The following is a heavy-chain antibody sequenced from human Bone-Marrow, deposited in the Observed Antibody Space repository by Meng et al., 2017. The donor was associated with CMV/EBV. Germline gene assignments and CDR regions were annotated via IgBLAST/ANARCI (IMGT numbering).Heavy chain of an antibody. V-gene: IGHV1-69*05. CDR3: ARGRGYCSSTSCYKPHGMDV. CDR1: GCTFSSYT. J-gene: IGHJ6*02. D-gene: IGHD2-2*02. Sequence: SVKVSCKASGCTFSSYTISWVRQAPGQGLEWMGGIIPIFGTANYAQKFQGRVTITTDESTSTAYMELSSLRSEDTAVYYCARGRGYCSSTSCYKPHGMDVWGQGTTATVPS. CDR2: IIPIFGTA.